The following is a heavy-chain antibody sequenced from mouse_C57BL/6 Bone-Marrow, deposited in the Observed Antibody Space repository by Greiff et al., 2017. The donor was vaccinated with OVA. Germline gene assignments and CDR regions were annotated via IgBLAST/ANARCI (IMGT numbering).Heavy chain of an antibody. Sequence: EVKLMESGGGLVKPGGSLKLSCAASGFTFSSYAMSWVRQTPEKRLEWVATISDGGSYTYYPDNVKGRFTISRDNAKNNLYLQMSHLKSEDTAMYYCAIYDGYYEDWGQGTTLTGSS. J-gene: IGHJ2*01. CDR2: ISDGGSYT. D-gene: IGHD2-3*01. CDR1: GFTFSSYA. V-gene: IGHV5-4*03. CDR3: AIYDGYYED.